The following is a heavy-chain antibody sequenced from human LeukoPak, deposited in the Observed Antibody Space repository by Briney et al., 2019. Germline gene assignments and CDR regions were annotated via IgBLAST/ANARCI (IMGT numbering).Heavy chain of an antibody. D-gene: IGHD3-22*01. CDR1: GGSISSHY. Sequence: PSETLSLTCTVSGGSISSHYWSWIRQPPGKGLEWIGSIYHSGSTYYNPSLKSRVTISVDTSKNQFSLKLSSVTAADTAVYYCARMWLSSGTNWFDPWGQGTLVTVSS. CDR2: IYHSGST. J-gene: IGHJ5*02. V-gene: IGHV4-59*08. CDR3: ARMWLSSGTNWFDP.